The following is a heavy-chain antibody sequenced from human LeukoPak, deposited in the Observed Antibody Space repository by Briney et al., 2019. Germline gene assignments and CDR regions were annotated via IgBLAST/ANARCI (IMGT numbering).Heavy chain of an antibody. J-gene: IGHJ4*02. CDR1: GFTFSNYA. D-gene: IGHD2-2*01. V-gene: IGHV3-23*01. CDR2: MSGSGDST. Sequence: GGSLRLSCAASGFTFSNYAMSWVRQAPGKGLEWVSAMSGSGDSTYYADSVKGRFTISSDNSKSTMYLQMNSLRAEDTAVYYCAKGYCGTTSCPYYFDSWDQGTLVTVSS. CDR3: AKGYCGTTSCPYYFDS.